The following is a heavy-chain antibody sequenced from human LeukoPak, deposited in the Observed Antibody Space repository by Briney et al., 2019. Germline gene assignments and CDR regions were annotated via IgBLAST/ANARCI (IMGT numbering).Heavy chain of an antibody. CDR3: PRVDTATLDAFDI. J-gene: IGHJ3*02. CDR2: IYYSGST. D-gene: IGHD5-18*01. CDR1: GGSISSYY. V-gene: IGHV4-59*01. Sequence: SETLSLTCTVSGGSISSYYWSWIRQPPGKGLEWIGYIYYSGSTNYNPSLKSRVTISVDTSKNQFSLKLSSVTAADTAVYYCPRVDTATLDAFDIWGQGTMVTVSS.